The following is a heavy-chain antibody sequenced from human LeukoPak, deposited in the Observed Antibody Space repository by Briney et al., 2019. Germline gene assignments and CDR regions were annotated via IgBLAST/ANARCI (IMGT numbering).Heavy chain of an antibody. CDR1: GYTFTSYG. J-gene: IGHJ4*02. D-gene: IGHD6-13*01. V-gene: IGHV1-18*01. CDR2: ISAYNGNT. Sequence: ASVKVSCKASGYTFTSYGISWVRQAPGQGLEWMGWISAYNGNTNYAQKLQGRVTMTTDTSTSTAYVELRSLRSDDTAVYYCARGPPIAAAGKNPRLFWYWGQGTLVTVSS. CDR3: ARGPPIAAAGKNPRLFWY.